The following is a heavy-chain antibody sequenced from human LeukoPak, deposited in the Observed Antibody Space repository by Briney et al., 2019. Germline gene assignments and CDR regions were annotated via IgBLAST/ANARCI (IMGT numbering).Heavy chain of an antibody. Sequence: GGSLRLSCAASGFTFSNAWMSWVRQAPGKGLEWVGRIKSKTDGGTTDYAAPVKGRFTISRDDSKNTLYLQMNSLRAEDTAVYYCAKGLSMIRGGHFDYWGQGTLVTVSS. CDR2: IKSKTDGGTT. CDR3: AKGLSMIRGGHFDY. V-gene: IGHV3-15*01. CDR1: GFTFSNAW. J-gene: IGHJ4*02. D-gene: IGHD3-10*01.